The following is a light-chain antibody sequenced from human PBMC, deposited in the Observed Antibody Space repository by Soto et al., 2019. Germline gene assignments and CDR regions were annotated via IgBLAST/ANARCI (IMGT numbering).Light chain of an antibody. CDR1: QSISSW. CDR3: QQYNSYSPWT. V-gene: IGKV1-5*03. CDR2: KAS. Sequence: IHSTHAPSTLSASVLYRVTITCLSSQSISSWLAWYQQKPGKAPKLLIYKASSLESGVPSRFSGSGSGTEFTLTISSLQPDDFATYYCQQYNSYSPWTFGQGTKVDI. J-gene: IGKJ1*01.